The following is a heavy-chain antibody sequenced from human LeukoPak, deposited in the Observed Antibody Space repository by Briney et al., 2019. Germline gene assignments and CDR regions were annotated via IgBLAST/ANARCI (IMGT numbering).Heavy chain of an antibody. CDR3: AKVPHYYYDSSGYYW. V-gene: IGHV3-23*01. J-gene: IGHJ4*02. D-gene: IGHD3-22*01. CDR1: GFTFSSYA. Sequence: GGSLRLSCAASGFTFSSYAMSWVRQAPGKGLEWVSAISGSGGSTYYADSVKGRLTISRDNSKNTLYLQMNSLRAEDTAVYYCAKVPHYYYDSSGYYWGGQGTLVTVSS. CDR2: ISGSGGST.